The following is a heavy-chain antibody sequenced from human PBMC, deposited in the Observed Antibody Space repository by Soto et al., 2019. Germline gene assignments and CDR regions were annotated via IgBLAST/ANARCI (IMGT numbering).Heavy chain of an antibody. CDR3: AIYIKYGDYSKWLDP. CDR1: GGSISSYY. V-gene: IGHV4-59*01. Sequence: SETLSLTCTVSGGSISSYYWSWIRQPPGKGLEWIGYIYYSGSTNYNPSLKSRVTISVDTSKNQFSLKLSSVTAADTAVYYCAIYIKYGDYSKWLDPWGQGTMVTVSS. J-gene: IGHJ5*02. CDR2: IYYSGST. D-gene: IGHD4-17*01.